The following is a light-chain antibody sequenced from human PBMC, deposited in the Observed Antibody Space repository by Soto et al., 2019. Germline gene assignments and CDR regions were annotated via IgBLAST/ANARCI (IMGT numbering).Light chain of an antibody. CDR2: STS. Sequence: QAVVTQEPSLTVSPGGTVTLTCASSTGAVTSDHYANWFQQNPEQAPRSLIHSTSDKHSWTPARFSGSLLGGKAALTLSGVQPEDEAEYFCLLYYGGVQLFGGGTKLTVL. CDR1: TGAVTSDHY. V-gene: IGLV7-43*01. J-gene: IGLJ3*02. CDR3: LLYYGGVQL.